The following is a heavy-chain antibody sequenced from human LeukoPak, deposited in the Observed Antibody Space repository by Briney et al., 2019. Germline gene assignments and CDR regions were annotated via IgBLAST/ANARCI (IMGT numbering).Heavy chain of an antibody. Sequence: SETLSLTCTVSGGSISSTSSYWGWIRQPPGKGLEWIGTIYYSGTTYSNPSLMSRVTISVDTSRNHFPLRLSSVTAADTAVYFCARLQRGYSYGYGSFDYWGRGTLVTVSS. CDR1: GGSISSTSSY. CDR3: ARLQRGYSYGYGSFDY. CDR2: IYYSGTT. V-gene: IGHV4-39*02. D-gene: IGHD5-18*01. J-gene: IGHJ4*02.